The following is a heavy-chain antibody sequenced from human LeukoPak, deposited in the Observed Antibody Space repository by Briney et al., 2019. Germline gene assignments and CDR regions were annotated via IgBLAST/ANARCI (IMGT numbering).Heavy chain of an antibody. D-gene: IGHD2-2*01. CDR3: AHGTMYQLDY. Sequence: GGSLRLSCAASGFTFSSYGMHWVRQAPGKGLEWVAFIRYDGSNKYYADSVKGRFTISRDNSKNTLYLQMNSLRAEDTAVYYCAHGTMYQLDYWGQGTLVTVSS. CDR1: GFTFSSYG. V-gene: IGHV3-30*02. CDR2: IRYDGSNK. J-gene: IGHJ4*02.